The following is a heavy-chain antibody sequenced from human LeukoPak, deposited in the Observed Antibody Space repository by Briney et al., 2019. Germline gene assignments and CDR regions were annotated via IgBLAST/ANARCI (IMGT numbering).Heavy chain of an antibody. Sequence: SETLSLTCAVYGGSFSGYYWSWIRQPPGKGLEWIGEINHSGSTNYKPSLKSRVTISVDTSKNQFSLKLSSVTAADTAVYYCARGGGSSGYYFDYWAQGTLVTVSS. CDR2: INHSGST. V-gene: IGHV4-34*01. CDR3: ARGGGSSGYYFDY. J-gene: IGHJ4*02. D-gene: IGHD3-22*01. CDR1: GGSFSGYY.